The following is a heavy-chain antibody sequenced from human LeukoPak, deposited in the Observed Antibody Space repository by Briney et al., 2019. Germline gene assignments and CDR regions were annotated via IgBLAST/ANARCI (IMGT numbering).Heavy chain of an antibody. CDR3: ASLGGVYGDHVRSYYCYGMDV. Sequence: SETLSLTCAVYGGSFSGYYWSWIRQPPGKGLEWIGEIYHSGSTNYNPSLKSRVTISVDTSKNQFSLKLSSVTAADTAAYYCASLGGVYGDHVRSYYCYGMDVWGQGTTVTVSS. D-gene: IGHD4-17*01. CDR2: IYHSGST. CDR1: GGSFSGYY. V-gene: IGHV4-34*01. J-gene: IGHJ6*02.